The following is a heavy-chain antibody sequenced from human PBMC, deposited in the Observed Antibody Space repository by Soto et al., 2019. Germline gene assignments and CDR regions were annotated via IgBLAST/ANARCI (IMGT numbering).Heavy chain of an antibody. J-gene: IGHJ4*02. CDR3: AKDRFIAVAGGGGSSRRPSGAVFDY. CDR1: GFTFSSYA. CDR2: VIGSGGST. D-gene: IGHD6-19*01. V-gene: IGHV3-23*01. Sequence: PGGSLRLSCAASGFTFSSYAMSWVRQAPGKGLEWVSAVIGSGGSTYYADSVKGRFTISRDNSKNTLYLQMNSLRAEDTAVYYCAKDRFIAVAGGGGSSRRPSGAVFDYWGQGTLVTVSS.